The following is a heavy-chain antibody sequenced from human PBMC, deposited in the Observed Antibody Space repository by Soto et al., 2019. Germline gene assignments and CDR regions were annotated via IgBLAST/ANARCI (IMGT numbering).Heavy chain of an antibody. CDR3: ARDQKEDYDSSGTEPHYGMDV. CDR1: CGSISSGGYY. V-gene: IGHV4-31*03. D-gene: IGHD3-22*01. CDR2: IYYSGST. J-gene: IGHJ6*02. Sequence: SETLSLTCTFSCGSISSGGYYWSWIRQHPGKGLEWIGYIYYSGSTYYNPSLKSRVTISVDTSKNQFSLKLSSVTAADTAVYYCARDQKEDYDSSGTEPHYGMDVWGQGTTVTVSS.